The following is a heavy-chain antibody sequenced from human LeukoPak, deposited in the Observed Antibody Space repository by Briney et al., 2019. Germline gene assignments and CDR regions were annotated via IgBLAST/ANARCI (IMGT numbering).Heavy chain of an antibody. V-gene: IGHV3-7*05. CDR2: IKRDGSEQ. Sequence: GGSLRLSCVASGFTFGDYWMSWVRQPPGKGLEWVANIKRDGSEQYSVDSVKGRFTISRDNAKNSLYLHMNSLRAEDTAVYYCARDCGSGGCDYWGQGTLVTVSS. D-gene: IGHD2-15*01. J-gene: IGHJ4*01. CDR1: GFTFGDYW. CDR3: ARDCGSGGCDY.